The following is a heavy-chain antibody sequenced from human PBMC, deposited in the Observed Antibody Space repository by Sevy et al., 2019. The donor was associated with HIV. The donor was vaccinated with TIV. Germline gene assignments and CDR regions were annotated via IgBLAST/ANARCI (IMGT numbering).Heavy chain of an antibody. Sequence: SETLSLTCTVSGGSISSGSYYWTWIRQPAGKGLEWIGRIYTSGNTNYNPSLKSRVTMSLDTSKNQFSLKLSSVTAADTAVYYCARDGFRVGALWGQGTLLTVSS. J-gene: IGHJ4*02. V-gene: IGHV4-61*02. CDR1: GGSISSGSYY. D-gene: IGHD1-26*01. CDR3: ARDGFRVGAL. CDR2: IYTSGNT.